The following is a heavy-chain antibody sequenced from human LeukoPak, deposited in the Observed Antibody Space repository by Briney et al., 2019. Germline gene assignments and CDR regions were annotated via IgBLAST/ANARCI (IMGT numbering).Heavy chain of an antibody. CDR2: VGTNHDT. CDR1: GFSVSTFD. J-gene: IGHJ6*02. D-gene: IGHD3-16*02. Sequence: GSLRLSCVASGFSVSTFDMYWVRQAAGGGLEWVAAVGTNHDTLYLGSVKGRFIISRENAKNSLSLEMSYLTVEDTAVYYYTREWRGIASHYSGMDVWGQGTAVIVSS. V-gene: IGHV3-13*01. CDR3: TREWRGIASHYSGMDV.